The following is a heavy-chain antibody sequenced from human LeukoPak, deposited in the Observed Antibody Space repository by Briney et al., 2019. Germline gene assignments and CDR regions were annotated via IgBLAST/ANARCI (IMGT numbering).Heavy chain of an antibody. Sequence: GGSLRLSCAAYGFSFSGYGMHWVRQAPGKGLEWVSSITSSSSSYIYYADSVKGRFTISRDNAKNSLYLQMNSLRAEDTAVYYCARGLRIAARPGEGDYWGQGTLVTVSS. J-gene: IGHJ4*02. CDR1: GFSFSGYG. D-gene: IGHD6-6*01. V-gene: IGHV3-21*01. CDR3: ARGLRIAARPGEGDY. CDR2: ITSSSSSYI.